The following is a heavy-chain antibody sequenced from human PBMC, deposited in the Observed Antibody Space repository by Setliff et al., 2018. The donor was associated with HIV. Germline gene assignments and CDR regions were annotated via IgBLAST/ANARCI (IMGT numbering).Heavy chain of an antibody. V-gene: IGHV5-51*01. CDR1: GHRFTSYW. CDR2: IYPGDSDT. J-gene: IGHJ3*02. CDR3: ARHRQYYYGSGSYSSACGDAFDI. Sequence: LGESLTISCKGSGHRFTSYWIGWVRQMPGKGLEWMGIIYPGDSDTRYSPSFQGQVTISADKSITTAYLQWSSLKASDTAMYYCARHRQYYYGSGSYSSACGDAFDIWGQGTVVTVSS. D-gene: IGHD3-10*01.